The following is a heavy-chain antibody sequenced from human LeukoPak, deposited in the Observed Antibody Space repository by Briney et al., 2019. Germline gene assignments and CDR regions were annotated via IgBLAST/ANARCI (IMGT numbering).Heavy chain of an antibody. D-gene: IGHD3-10*01. CDR3: ARVSGPGMNEYFHL. CDR1: GFTFSGAW. J-gene: IGHJ1*01. V-gene: IGHV3-74*03. CDR2: INNDGTTT. Sequence: PGGSLRLSCAASGFTFSGAWMHWVRQAPGKGLVWVSRINNDGTTTMYADSVKGRFTLSRDNAKNTLYLHMNSLRAEDTAVYYCARVSGPGMNEYFHLWGQGTLVTVSS.